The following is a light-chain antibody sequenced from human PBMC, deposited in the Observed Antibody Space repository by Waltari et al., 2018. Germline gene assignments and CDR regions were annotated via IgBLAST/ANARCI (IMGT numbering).Light chain of an antibody. CDR2: AVS. CDR3: MQGLHLPRT. CDR1: QTLRHSDGQTY. J-gene: IGKJ1*01. V-gene: IGKV2-29*02. Sequence: DVVMTQPPLSLSVPPGQPASISCKSSQTLRHSDGQTYLYWFLQKPGHSPQLLIYAVSSRVSGVSTKFSGSGSGTDFTLKISRVEAEDVGIYYCMQGLHLPRTFGQGTKVEMK.